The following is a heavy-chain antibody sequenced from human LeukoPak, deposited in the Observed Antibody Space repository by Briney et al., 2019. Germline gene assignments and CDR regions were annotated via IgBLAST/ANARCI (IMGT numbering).Heavy chain of an antibody. CDR2: IKQDGSEK. CDR3: ARIKPPRYCSGGSCYVIY. V-gene: IGHV3-7*01. J-gene: IGHJ4*02. Sequence: GGSLRLSCAASGFTFSSYWMSWVRQAPGKGLEWVANIKQDGSEKYYVDSEKGRFTISRDNAKNSLYLQMNSLRAEDTAVYYCARIKPPRYCSGGSCYVIYWGQGTLVTVSS. CDR1: GFTFSSYW. D-gene: IGHD2-15*01.